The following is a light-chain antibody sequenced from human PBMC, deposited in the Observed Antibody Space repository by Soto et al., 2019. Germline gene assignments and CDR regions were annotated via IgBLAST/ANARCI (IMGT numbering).Light chain of an antibody. J-gene: IGKJ1*01. CDR1: QSVSNKY. V-gene: IGKV3-20*01. Sequence: EIVLTQSPGSLSLSPGERATRSCRASQSVSNKYLAWYQQKPGQAPRLLIYGASTRATGIPDRLSGSGSGTDFTLTISRLEPEYFSVYYCQQYGSSGTFGQGTKVDSK. CDR2: GAS. CDR3: QQYGSSGT.